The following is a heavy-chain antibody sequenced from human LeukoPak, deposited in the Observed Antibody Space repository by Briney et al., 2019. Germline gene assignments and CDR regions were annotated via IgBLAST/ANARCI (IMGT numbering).Heavy chain of an antibody. J-gene: IGHJ5*02. V-gene: IGHV1-18*01. Sequence: ASVKVSCKASGYTFSNYYGITWVRQAPGQGLERMGWVSAYNGNTNYAQKVQGRVTMTTDRSTGTAYMELRSLRSDDTAVYYCAREMRYCSGGDCHKGGNWFDPWGQGTLVTVPS. CDR2: VSAYNGNT. CDR1: GYTFSNYYG. CDR3: AREMRYCSGGDCHKGGNWFDP. D-gene: IGHD2-15*01.